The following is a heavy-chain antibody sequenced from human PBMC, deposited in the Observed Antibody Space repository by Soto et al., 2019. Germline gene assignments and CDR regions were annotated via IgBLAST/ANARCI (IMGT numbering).Heavy chain of an antibody. V-gene: IGHV3-48*02. CDR1: GFTFRRYP. J-gene: IGHJ4*02. CDR3: ARVPNESRGYSIDY. CDR2: ISASSDFI. Sequence: EVQLVESGGGLVQPGGSLRLSCAASGFTFRRYPMTWIRQGPGQGLEWVSDISASSDFIYYADSVKGRFTISRDNAKNSLYLQMNSLRDEDTAVYYCARVPNESRGYSIDYWGQGTLVTVSS. D-gene: IGHD3-22*01.